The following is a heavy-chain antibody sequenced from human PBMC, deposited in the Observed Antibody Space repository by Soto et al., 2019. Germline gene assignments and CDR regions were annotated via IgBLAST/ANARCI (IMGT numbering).Heavy chain of an antibody. CDR1: GFTFSTYA. CDR2: ISTTGDNT. J-gene: IGHJ5*02. V-gene: IGHV3-23*01. CDR3: ARDRESCSVANCFGSNWFDP. D-gene: IGHD2-2*01. Sequence: EVELLESGGGSVQPGGSLRLSCAASGFTFSTYAMNWVRQAPGKGLEWVSSISTTGDNTYYADSVKGRFTMSRDNSKNTLYLQMTSLGAEDTAIYYCARDRESCSVANCFGSNWFDPWGQGTLVTVSS.